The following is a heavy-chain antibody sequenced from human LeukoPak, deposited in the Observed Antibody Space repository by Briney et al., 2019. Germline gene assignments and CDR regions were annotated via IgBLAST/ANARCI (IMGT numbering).Heavy chain of an antibody. D-gene: IGHD3-3*01. J-gene: IGHJ6*03. V-gene: IGHV4-59*01. Sequence: SETLSLTCTVSGGSISSYYWSWIRQPPGKGLEWIGYIYYSGSTNYYPSLKSRGTISVDTSKNQFSLKLSSVTAADTAVYYCARGYDFWSGYSYYYYYYMDVWGKGTTVTVSS. CDR1: GGSISSYY. CDR2: IYYSGST. CDR3: ARGYDFWSGYSYYYYYYMDV.